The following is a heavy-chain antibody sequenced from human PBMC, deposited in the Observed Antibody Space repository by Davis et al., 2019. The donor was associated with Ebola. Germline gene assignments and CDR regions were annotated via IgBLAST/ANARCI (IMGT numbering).Heavy chain of an antibody. D-gene: IGHD5-18*01. V-gene: IGHV4-4*09. Sequence: SETLSLTCTVSGGSISSYYWSWIRQPPGKGLECIGYLHHSGTTYYNPSLRGRVVISADTSKSQFSLKLDSVTAADTAVYYCASPGYSYGFLDYWGQGTLVTVSS. J-gene: IGHJ4*02. CDR2: LHHSGTT. CDR1: GGSISSYY. CDR3: ASPGYSYGFLDY.